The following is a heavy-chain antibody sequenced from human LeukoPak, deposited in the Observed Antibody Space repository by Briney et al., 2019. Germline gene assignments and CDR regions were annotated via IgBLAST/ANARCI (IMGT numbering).Heavy chain of an antibody. V-gene: IGHV1-2*04. J-gene: IGHJ4*02. CDR3: ARDYYGSGSYLYFDY. CDR2: INPNSGGT. CDR1: GYTFTGYY. D-gene: IGHD3-10*01. Sequence: ASVTVSCKASGYTFTGYYMHWVRQAPGQGLEWMGWINPNSGGTNYAQKFQGWVTMTRDTSISTAYMELSRLRSDDTAVYYCARDYYGSGSYLYFDYWGQGTLVTVSS.